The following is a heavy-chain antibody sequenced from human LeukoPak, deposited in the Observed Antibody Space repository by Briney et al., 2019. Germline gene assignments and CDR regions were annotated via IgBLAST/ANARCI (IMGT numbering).Heavy chain of an antibody. CDR1: GYTFTGYY. Sequence: ASVKVSCKASGYTFTGYYMHWVRQAPGQGLEWMGWINPNSGGTNYAQKFQGRVTMTRDTSISTAYVELSRLRSDDTAVYYCARVTYYYDSSGSPWGQGTLVTVSS. V-gene: IGHV1-2*02. J-gene: IGHJ5*02. CDR3: ARVTYYYDSSGSP. CDR2: INPNSGGT. D-gene: IGHD3-22*01.